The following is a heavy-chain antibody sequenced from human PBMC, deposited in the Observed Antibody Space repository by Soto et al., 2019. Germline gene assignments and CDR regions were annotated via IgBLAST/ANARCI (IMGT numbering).Heavy chain of an antibody. J-gene: IGHJ5*02. V-gene: IGHV1-8*01. CDR2: MNPNSGNT. CDR3: ARLGGYCSGGSCPGDP. CDR1: GYTFTSYD. D-gene: IGHD2-15*01. Sequence: GALVKVSCKASGYTFTSYDINWVRQATGQGLEWMGWMNPNSGNTGYAQKLQGRVTMTRNTSISTAYMELSSLRSEDTAVYYCARLGGYCSGGSCPGDPWGQGTLVTVSS.